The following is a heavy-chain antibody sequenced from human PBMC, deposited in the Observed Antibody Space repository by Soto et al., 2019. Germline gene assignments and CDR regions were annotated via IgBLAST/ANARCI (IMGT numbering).Heavy chain of an antibody. CDR2: ISDSSSYI. J-gene: IGHJ4*02. V-gene: IGHV3-21*01. D-gene: IGHD5-18*01. CDR1: GFTFSDYT. CDR3: ARATHRLQLSFFNH. Sequence: EVQLVNSGGGLVKPGGSLRLSCVASGFTFSDYTMHWVRQAPGKGLQWVSSISDSSSYIYYGDSVKGRFTISSDNAKNSLYLRMDGLRAEDTAVYYCARATHRLQLSFFNHWGQGALVTVSS.